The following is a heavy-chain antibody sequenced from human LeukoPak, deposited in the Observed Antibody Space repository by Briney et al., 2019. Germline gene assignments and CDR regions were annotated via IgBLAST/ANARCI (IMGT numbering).Heavy chain of an antibody. CDR1: GFTFSDYA. Sequence: QPGGSLRLSCAASGFTFSDYAMTWVRQPPGKGLEWVSLIRSSSTVTYFADSVKGRFTISRDNSKNTLYLQMNSLRAEDTAVYYCAKDARFYDGEFGHYYFDYWGQGTLVTVSS. V-gene: IGHV3-23*01. CDR3: AKDARFYDGEFGHYYFDY. D-gene: IGHD3-10*01. J-gene: IGHJ4*02. CDR2: IRSSSTVT.